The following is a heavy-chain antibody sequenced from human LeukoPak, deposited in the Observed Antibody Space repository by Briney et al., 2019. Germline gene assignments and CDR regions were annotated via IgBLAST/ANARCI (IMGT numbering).Heavy chain of an antibody. D-gene: IGHD2-21*01. CDR2: IKEDGSDI. J-gene: IGHJ4*02. V-gene: IGHV3-7*05. CDR3: ARELWYLDY. CDR1: GFTFTTYS. Sequence: PGGSLRLSCAASGFTFTTYSMTWVRQAPGRGLEWVARIKEDGSDIYYVDSVKGRFTISRDNAKNSVYLQMNSLRAEDTAIYYCARELWYLDYWGRGTLVTVSS.